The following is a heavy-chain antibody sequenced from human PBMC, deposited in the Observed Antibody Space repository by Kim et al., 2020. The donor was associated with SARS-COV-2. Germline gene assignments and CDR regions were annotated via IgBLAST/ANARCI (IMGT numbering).Heavy chain of an antibody. Sequence: ASVKVSCKASGYSFTSNGISWVRQAPGQGLEWMGWISTYNDNTNYAEIFQGRVTMTTDTFTSTAYMEVRGLRSDDTAVYYCARDRCSSTSCYAGPPYYYYNGMDVWGQGTTVTVSS. CDR2: ISTYNDNT. J-gene: IGHJ6*02. CDR1: GYSFTSNG. CDR3: ARDRCSSTSCYAGPPYYYYNGMDV. V-gene: IGHV1-18*01. D-gene: IGHD2-2*01.